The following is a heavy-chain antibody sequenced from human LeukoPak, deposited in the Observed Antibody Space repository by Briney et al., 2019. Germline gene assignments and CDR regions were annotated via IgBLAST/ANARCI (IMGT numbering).Heavy chain of an antibody. CDR2: IYTDGST. CDR3: ASAQQQLVLVQR. D-gene: IGHD6-13*01. Sequence: GGSLRLSCAASGFTFSSYGMNWVRQAPGKGLEWVSVIYTDGSTYYADSVKGRFTISRDNSKNTLYLQMNSLRAEDTAVYYCASAQQQLVLVQRWGQGTLVTVSS. J-gene: IGHJ1*01. CDR1: GFTFSSYG. V-gene: IGHV3-66*01.